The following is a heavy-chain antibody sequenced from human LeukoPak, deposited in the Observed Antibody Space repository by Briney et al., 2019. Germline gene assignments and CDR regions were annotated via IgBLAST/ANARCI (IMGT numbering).Heavy chain of an antibody. CDR1: RGSVSSSSYY. Sequence: PSETLFLTCTVSRGSVSSSSYYWGWIRQPPGKGLEWIGSIYYNEYTYYNPSLKSRVTISVDTSKNQFSLKLSSVTAADTAVYYCAKVGTMIVVVIMEGLDYWGQGTLVTVSS. D-gene: IGHD3-22*01. CDR3: AKVGTMIVVVIMEGLDY. CDR2: IYYNEYT. V-gene: IGHV4-39*01. J-gene: IGHJ4*02.